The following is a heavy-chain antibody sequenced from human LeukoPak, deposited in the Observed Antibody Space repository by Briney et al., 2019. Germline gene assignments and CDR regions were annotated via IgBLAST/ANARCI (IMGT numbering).Heavy chain of an antibody. D-gene: IGHD1-26*01. CDR1: GYSFTSYW. V-gene: IGHV5-51*01. CDR2: IYPGDSDT. Sequence: GESLKISCKGSGYSFTSYWIGWVRQMPGKGLEWMGIIYPGDSDTRYSPSFQGQVTISADKSISTAYLQWSSLKASDTAMYYCARSSRGSYSGSYPGYWGQGTLVTASS. CDR3: ARSSRGSYSGSYPGY. J-gene: IGHJ4*02.